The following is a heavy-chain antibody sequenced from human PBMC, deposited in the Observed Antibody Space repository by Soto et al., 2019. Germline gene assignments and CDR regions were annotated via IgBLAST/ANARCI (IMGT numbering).Heavy chain of an antibody. CDR1: GGCIRVSY. CDR3: ATGGGWLQNSNLRGLYFDY. Sequence: PSETLSLTCSVSGGCIRVSYCSWIRQHPEKGLEWIASISYTGSATHNPSLKSRVSVSVDTTENQCSLKLTSVTAADTATYYCATGGGWLQNSNLRGLYFDYWGQGALVTVSS. V-gene: IGHV4-59*01. D-gene: IGHD6-19*01. CDR2: ISYTGSA. J-gene: IGHJ4*02.